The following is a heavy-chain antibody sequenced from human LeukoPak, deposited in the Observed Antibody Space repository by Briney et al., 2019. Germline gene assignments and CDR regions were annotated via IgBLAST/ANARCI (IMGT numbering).Heavy chain of an antibody. CDR2: INPSGGST. V-gene: IGHV1-46*01. CDR1: GYTFTTYY. Sequence: ASVKVSCKASGYTFTTYYIHWVRQAPGQGLEWMGVINPSGGSTSYAQKFQGRVSLTRDTSTSTVYMELSSLRSEDTAVYYCAREQLVGTSYFDFWGQGTLVTVSS. D-gene: IGHD1-1*01. J-gene: IGHJ4*02. CDR3: AREQLVGTSYFDF.